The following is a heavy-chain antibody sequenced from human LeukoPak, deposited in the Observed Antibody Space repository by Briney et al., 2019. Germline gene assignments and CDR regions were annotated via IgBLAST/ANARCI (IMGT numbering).Heavy chain of an antibody. Sequence: GGSLRLSCAASGFAFSSYSMNWVRQAPGKGLEWVSSITSSNSYIYYADSVKGRFTISRDNAKNSLYLQMNSLRAEDTAVYYCAKDRSLWFGDSLVGPDAFDIWGQGTVVFVPS. CDR1: GFAFSSYS. J-gene: IGHJ3*02. D-gene: IGHD3-10*01. V-gene: IGHV3-21*01. CDR2: ITSSNSYI. CDR3: AKDRSLWFGDSLVGPDAFDI.